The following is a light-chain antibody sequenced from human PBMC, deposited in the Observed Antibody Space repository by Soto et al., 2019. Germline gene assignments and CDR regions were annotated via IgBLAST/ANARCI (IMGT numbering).Light chain of an antibody. CDR1: NVGSRS. CDR2: YDS. Sequence: SYELTQPPSVSVAPGETARISCGGNNVGSRSVHWYQQKPGQAPFLVIYYDSDRPSGIPERFSGFNSGNTATLIISRVEAGDEADYYCQVWEATGEQVVFGGGTKLAVL. CDR3: QVWEATGEQVV. V-gene: IGLV3-21*01. J-gene: IGLJ2*01.